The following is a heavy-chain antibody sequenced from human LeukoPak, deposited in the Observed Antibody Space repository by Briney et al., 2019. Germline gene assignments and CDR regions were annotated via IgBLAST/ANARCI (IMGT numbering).Heavy chain of an antibody. J-gene: IGHJ6*03. CDR3: ARDLGGDFWSGYLHYYYYYYMDV. Sequence: ASVNVSRKASGYTFPSYGISWLRPAPLPAPEWMGWINAYNGNTNYAQKLQGRVTMSTDTSTSTAYMELRSLRSDDTAVYYCARDLGGDFWSGYLHYYYYYYMDVWGKGTTVTVSS. D-gene: IGHD3-3*01. V-gene: IGHV1-18*01. CDR2: INAYNGNT. CDR1: GYTFPSYG.